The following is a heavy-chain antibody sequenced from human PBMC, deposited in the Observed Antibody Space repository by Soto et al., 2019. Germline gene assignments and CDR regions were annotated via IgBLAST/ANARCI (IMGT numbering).Heavy chain of an antibody. J-gene: IGHJ5*02. V-gene: IGHV4-59*08. CDR1: GGSISSYY. CDR3: ARLLYGSGSWFDP. D-gene: IGHD3-10*01. CDR2: IYYSGST. Sequence: QVQLQESGPGLVKPSETLSLTCTVSGGSISSYYWSWIRQPPGKGLEWIGYIYYSGSTNYNPSLKSRAPXSXDXXKSQFSLKLSSVTAADTAVYYCARLLYGSGSWFDPWGQGTLVTVSS.